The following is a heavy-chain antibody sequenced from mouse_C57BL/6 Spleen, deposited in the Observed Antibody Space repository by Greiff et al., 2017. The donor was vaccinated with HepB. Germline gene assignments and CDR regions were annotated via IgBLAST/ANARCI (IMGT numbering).Heavy chain of an antibody. Sequence: EVQVVESGPELVKPGASVKISCKASGYSFTGYYMNWVKQSPEKSLEWIGEINPSTGGTTYNQKFKAKATLTVDKSSSTAYMQLKSLTSEDSAVYYCAPRIYYDYESFAYWGQGTLVTVSA. J-gene: IGHJ3*01. D-gene: IGHD2-4*01. CDR3: APRIYYDYESFAY. CDR2: INPSTGGT. CDR1: GYSFTGYY. V-gene: IGHV1-42*01.